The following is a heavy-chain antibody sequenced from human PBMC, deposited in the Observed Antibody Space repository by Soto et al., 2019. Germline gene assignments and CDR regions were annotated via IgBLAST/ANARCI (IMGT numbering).Heavy chain of an antibody. CDR3: AKHRGLGAVAGMADY. Sequence: VGSLRLSCAASGFTFSSYAMSWVRQAPGKGLEWVSAISGSGDSTYYADSVKGRFSISRGNSKNTLYLAMNSLRADDTAVYYCAKHRGLGAVAGMADYWGQGTLVTVSS. V-gene: IGHV3-23*01. J-gene: IGHJ4*02. CDR2: ISGSGDST. CDR1: GFTFSSYA. D-gene: IGHD6-19*01.